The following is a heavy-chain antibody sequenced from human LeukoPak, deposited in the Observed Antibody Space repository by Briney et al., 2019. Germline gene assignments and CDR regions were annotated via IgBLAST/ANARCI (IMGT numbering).Heavy chain of an antibody. CDR2: IYRSGST. J-gene: IGHJ4*02. D-gene: IGHD3-22*01. CDR1: GGSITSTYW. V-gene: IGHV4-4*02. CDR3: ARVALYDTSAHNYFDY. Sequence: PSETLSLTCAVSGGSITSTYWWSWVRQPPGKGLDWIGEIYRSGSTNYNPSLKSRVTISLDKSKNQFSLKLSSVTAADTAMYYCARVALYDTSAHNYFDYWGQGTLVTVSS.